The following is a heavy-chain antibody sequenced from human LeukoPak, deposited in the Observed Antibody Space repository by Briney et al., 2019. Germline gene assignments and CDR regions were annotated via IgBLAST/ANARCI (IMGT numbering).Heavy chain of an antibody. V-gene: IGHV3-21*01. D-gene: IGHD4-17*01. J-gene: IGHJ4*02. CDR1: GFTFSTYS. Sequence: GGSLRFSCAASGFTFSTYSMTWVRQAPGKGLEWVSSISSTGSYIYYADSVKGRFTVSRDNAKNSLYLQMNSLRGEDTAVYYCAREPVTGSVYWGQGTLVTASS. CDR2: ISSTGSYI. CDR3: AREPVTGSVY.